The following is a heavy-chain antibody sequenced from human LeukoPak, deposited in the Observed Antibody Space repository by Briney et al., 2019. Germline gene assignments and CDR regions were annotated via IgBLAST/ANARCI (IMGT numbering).Heavy chain of an antibody. CDR1: GGSFSGYY. CDR3: ASTSIIVVVPAAPEFWFDP. J-gene: IGHJ5*02. D-gene: IGHD2-2*01. CDR2: INHSGST. Sequence: SETLSLTCAVYGGSFSGYYWSWIRQPPGKGLEWIGEINHSGSTNYNPSLKSRVTISVDTSKNQFSLKLSSVTAADTAVYYCASTSIIVVVPAAPEFWFDPWGQGTLVTVSS. V-gene: IGHV4-34*01.